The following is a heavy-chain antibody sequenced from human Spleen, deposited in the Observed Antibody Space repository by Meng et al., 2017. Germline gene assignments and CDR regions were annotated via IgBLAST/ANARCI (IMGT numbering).Heavy chain of an antibody. CDR2: ISWNSGSI. V-gene: IGHV3-9*01. CDR1: GFTFDDYA. CDR3: AKGDLFDWLSPFDY. Sequence: SLKISCAASGFTFDDYAMHWVRQAPGKGLEWVSGISWNSGSIGYADSVKGRFTISRDNAKNSLYLQMNSLRAEDTALYYCAKGDLFDWLSPFDYWGQGTLVTVSS. D-gene: IGHD3-9*01. J-gene: IGHJ4*02.